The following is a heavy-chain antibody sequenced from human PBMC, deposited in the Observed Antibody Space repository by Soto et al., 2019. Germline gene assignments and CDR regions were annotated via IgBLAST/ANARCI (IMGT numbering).Heavy chain of an antibody. V-gene: IGHV1-2*04. CDR1: GYSFTSYA. CDR3: ARNYDSSGYNYGTDV. J-gene: IGHJ6*02. Sequence: SVKVSCKASGYSFTSYAMHWVRQAPGQRHEWIGWTNPNSGGTNYAQKFQGWVTMTRDTSISTAYMELSRLRSDDTAVYYCARNYDSSGYNYGTDVWGQGTTVTVSS. D-gene: IGHD3-22*01. CDR2: TNPNSGGT.